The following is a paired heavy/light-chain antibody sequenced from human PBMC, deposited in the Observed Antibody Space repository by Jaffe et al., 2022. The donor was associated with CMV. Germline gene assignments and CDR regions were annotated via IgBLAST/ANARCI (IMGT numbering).Heavy chain of an antibody. J-gene: IGHJ4*02. V-gene: IGHV3-23*04. D-gene: IGHD2-15*01. CDR1: GFTFSSYA. CDR2: ISGSGGST. CDR3: AKGSLPLGYCSGGSCYMIDY. Sequence: EVQLVESGGGLVQPGGSLRLSCAASGFTFSSYAMSWVRQAPGKGLEWVSAISGSGGSTYYADSVKGRFTISRDNSKNTLYLQMNSLRAEDTAVYYCAKGSLPLGYCSGGSCYMIDYWGQGTLVTVSS.
Light chain of an antibody. CDR3: QQYNSLMYT. J-gene: IGKJ2*01. CDR2: KAS. V-gene: IGKV1-5*03. CDR1: QSISSW. Sequence: DIQMTQSPSTLSASVGDRVTITCRASQSISSWLAWYQQKPGKAPKLLIYKASSLESGVPSRFSGSGSGTEFTLTISSLQPDDFATYYCQQYNSLMYTFGQGTKLEIK.